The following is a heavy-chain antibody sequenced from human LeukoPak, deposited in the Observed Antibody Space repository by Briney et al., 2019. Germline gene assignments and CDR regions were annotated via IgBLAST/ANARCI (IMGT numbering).Heavy chain of an antibody. CDR2: ISSSGSTI. CDR1: GFTFSSYE. CDR3: ARDLNDILTGPSY. J-gene: IGHJ4*02. Sequence: GSLRLSCAASGFTFSSYETNWVRQAPGKGLEWVSYISSSGSTIYYADSVKGRFTISRVNAKNSLYLQMNSLRAEDTAVYYCARDLNDILTGPSYWGQGTLVTVSS. D-gene: IGHD3-9*01. V-gene: IGHV3-48*03.